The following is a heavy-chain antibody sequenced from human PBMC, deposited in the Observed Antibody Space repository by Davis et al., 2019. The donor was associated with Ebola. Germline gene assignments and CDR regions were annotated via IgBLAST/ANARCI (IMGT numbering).Heavy chain of an antibody. J-gene: IGHJ6*04. Sequence: PSETLSLTCAISGDSVSSGGWNWIRQSPSRGLEWLGRTYYTSKWYNDYAPSLRGRITINPDTSKNQFSLQLNSVTPEDTALYYCARGWFRGGMDVWGEGTTVTVSS. CDR2: TYYTSKWYN. CDR1: GDSVSSGG. D-gene: IGHD3-10*01. CDR3: ARGWFRGGMDV. V-gene: IGHV6-1*01.